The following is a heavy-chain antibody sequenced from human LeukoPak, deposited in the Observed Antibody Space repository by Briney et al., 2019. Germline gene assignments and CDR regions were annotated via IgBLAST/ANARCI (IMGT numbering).Heavy chain of an antibody. J-gene: IGHJ3*02. D-gene: IGHD2-15*01. CDR3: ARERDIVVVVAATPGAFDI. Sequence: ASVTVSCKASGYTFTGYYMHWVRQAPGQGLEWMGWINPNSGGTNYAQKFQGRVTMTRDTSISTAYMELSRLRSDDTAVYYCARERDIVVVVAATPGAFDIWGQGTMVTVSS. CDR1: GYTFTGYY. CDR2: INPNSGGT. V-gene: IGHV1-2*02.